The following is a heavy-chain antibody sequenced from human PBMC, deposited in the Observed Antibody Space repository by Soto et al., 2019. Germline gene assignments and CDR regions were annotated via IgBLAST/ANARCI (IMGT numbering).Heavy chain of an antibody. Sequence: QVQLVQSGAEVKKPGSSVKVSCKASGGTFSSYAISWVRQAPGQGIEWMGGIIPIFGTANYAQKFQGRVTITADESTSTAYMELSSLRSEDTAVYYCASPATVPDNGYYYFDYWGQGTLVTVSS. J-gene: IGHJ4*02. CDR2: IIPIFGTA. CDR1: GGTFSSYA. D-gene: IGHD4-17*01. CDR3: ASPATVPDNGYYYFDY. V-gene: IGHV1-69*01.